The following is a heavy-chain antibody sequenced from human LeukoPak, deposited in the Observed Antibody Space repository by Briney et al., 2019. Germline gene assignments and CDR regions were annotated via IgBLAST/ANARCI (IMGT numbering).Heavy chain of an antibody. CDR2: ISGSGGST. D-gene: IGHD6-13*01. CDR3: AKAPYSSSWYVLCDY. V-gene: IGHV3-23*01. CDR1: GFTFSSYA. Sequence: GGSLRLSCAASGFTFSSYAMSWVRQAPGQGLEWVSAISGSGGSTYYADSVKGRFTISRDNSKNTLYLQMNSLRAEDTAVYYCAKAPYSSSWYVLCDYWGQGTLVTVSS. J-gene: IGHJ4*02.